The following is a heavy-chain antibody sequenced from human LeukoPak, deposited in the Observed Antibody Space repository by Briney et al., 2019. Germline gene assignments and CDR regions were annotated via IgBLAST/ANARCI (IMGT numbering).Heavy chain of an antibody. Sequence: GVSTYYAVSVKRRFTIYSDNCKNTVYMQINRQRAEDTAVYYCAKGSWDIVVVPAAIDFDYWGQGTLVTVSS. CDR3: AKGSWDIVVVPAAIDFDY. D-gene: IGHD2-2*01. CDR2: GVST. V-gene: IGHV3-23*01. J-gene: IGHJ4*02.